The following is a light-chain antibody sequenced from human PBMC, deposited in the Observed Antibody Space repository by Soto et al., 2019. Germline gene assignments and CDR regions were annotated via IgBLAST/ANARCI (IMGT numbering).Light chain of an antibody. V-gene: IGLV2-8*01. Sequence: QSSPTQPPSASGSPGQSVTFSCTGTSSDVGGYNYVSWYQQYPGKAPKLMIYEVYKRHSGVPDRFSGSKSGNTASLTVSGLRPEDESDYYFSAYAASSTWVFGGGTKLTAL. J-gene: IGLJ2*01. CDR2: EVY. CDR3: SAYAASSTWV. CDR1: SSDVGGYNY.